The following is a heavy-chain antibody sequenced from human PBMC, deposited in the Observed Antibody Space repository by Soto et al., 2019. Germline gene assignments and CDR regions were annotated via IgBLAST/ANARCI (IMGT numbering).Heavy chain of an antibody. J-gene: IGHJ4*02. CDR2: IYYSGST. CDR1: GGSVSSGSYY. Sequence: SETLSLTCTASGGSVSSGSYYWSWIRQPPGKGLEWIGYIYYSGSTNYNPSLKSRVTISVDTSKNQFSLKLSSVTAADTAVYYCARALRYFDWAHYYFDYWGQGTLVTVSS. CDR3: ARALRYFDWAHYYFDY. D-gene: IGHD3-9*01. V-gene: IGHV4-61*01.